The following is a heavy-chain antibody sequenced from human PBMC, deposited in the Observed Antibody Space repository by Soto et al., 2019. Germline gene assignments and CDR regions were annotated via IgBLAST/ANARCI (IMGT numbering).Heavy chain of an antibody. Sequence: SETLSLTCTVSGGSISSSSYYWGWIRQPPGKGLEWIGSIYYSGSTYYNPSLKSRVTISVDRSKNQFSLKLSSVTAADTAVYYCARENNVLPGGYFDYWGQGTLVTVSS. V-gene: IGHV4-39*07. CDR1: GGSISSSSYY. CDR2: IYYSGST. J-gene: IGHJ4*02. D-gene: IGHD3-10*01. CDR3: ARENNVLPGGYFDY.